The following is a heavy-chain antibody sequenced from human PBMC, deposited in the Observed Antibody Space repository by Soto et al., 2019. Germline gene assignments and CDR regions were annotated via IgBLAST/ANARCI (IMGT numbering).Heavy chain of an antibody. CDR1: GGSISSYY. V-gene: IGHV4-59*01. Sequence: QVQLQESGPGLVKPSETLSLTCTVSGGSISSYYWSWIRQPPGKGLEWIGYIYYSGSTNYNPSLKSRVTISVDTSKNQFSLKLSSVTAADTAVYCCVRTYCSGGSCYSLNWFDPWGQGTLVTVSS. CDR3: VRTYCSGGSCYSLNWFDP. J-gene: IGHJ5*02. CDR2: IYYSGST. D-gene: IGHD2-15*01.